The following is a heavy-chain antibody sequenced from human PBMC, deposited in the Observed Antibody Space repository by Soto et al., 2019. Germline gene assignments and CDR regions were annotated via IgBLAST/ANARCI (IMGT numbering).Heavy chain of an antibody. V-gene: IGHV3-23*01. Sequence: EVQLLESGGGLVQPGGSLRLSCAASGFTFSSYAMSWVHQAPGKGLEWVSAISGSGGSTYYADSVKGRFTISRDNSKNTLYLQMNSLRAEDTAVYYCAKVRSYGSGSPWDYWGQGTLVTVSS. CDR2: ISGSGGST. D-gene: IGHD3-10*01. J-gene: IGHJ4*02. CDR1: GFTFSSYA. CDR3: AKVRSYGSGSPWDY.